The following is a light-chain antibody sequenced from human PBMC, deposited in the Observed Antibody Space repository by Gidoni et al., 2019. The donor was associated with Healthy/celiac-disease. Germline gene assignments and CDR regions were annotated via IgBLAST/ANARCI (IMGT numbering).Light chain of an antibody. CDR2: RAS. CDR1: QSISSC. V-gene: IGKV1-5*03. Sequence: DMQLTPSPSTLSASVGDRVTITYRASQSISSCLAWDQQKPGKAPKLLTYRASSLESGVPSRFSGSGSWTEFTLTISSLQPDGFATYYCQQYNSYLWTFGQGTKVEIK. J-gene: IGKJ1*01. CDR3: QQYNSYLWT.